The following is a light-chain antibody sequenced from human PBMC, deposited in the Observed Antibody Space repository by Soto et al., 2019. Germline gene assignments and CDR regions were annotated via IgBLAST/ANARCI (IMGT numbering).Light chain of an antibody. CDR3: QSYDRSLSGHWV. J-gene: IGLJ3*02. Sequence: QSVLTQPPSVSGAPGQRVTISCTGSSSNIGAGYDVHWCQQLPGTAPKLLLFGTTNRPSGVPDRFSGSKSATSASLAITGLQAEDEAHYYCQSYDRSLSGHWVFGVGTKLTVL. CDR1: SSNIGAGYD. CDR2: GTT. V-gene: IGLV1-40*01.